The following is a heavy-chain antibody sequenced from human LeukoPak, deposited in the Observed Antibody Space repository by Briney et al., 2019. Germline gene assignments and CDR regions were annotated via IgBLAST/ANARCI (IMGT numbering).Heavy chain of an antibody. J-gene: IGHJ3*01. CDR2: ISYSGSA. CDR1: GASVTHGGFS. V-gene: IGHV4-30-4*07. Sequence: SETLSLTCTLSGASVTHGGFSWTWVRQPPGKGLEWLALISYSGSAHYTLSLKSRLSISVDTSKNQLSLKLTSVTAADTAVYYCARVRQWEILGAFDLWGQGTTVTVSS. D-gene: IGHD1-26*01. CDR3: ARVRQWEILGAFDL.